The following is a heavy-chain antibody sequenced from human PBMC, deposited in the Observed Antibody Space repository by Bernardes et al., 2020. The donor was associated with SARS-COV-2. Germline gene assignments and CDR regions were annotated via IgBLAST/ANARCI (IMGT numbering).Heavy chain of an antibody. J-gene: IGHJ6*03. Sequence: SETLSLTCTVSGGSISSYYWSWIRQPAGKGLEWIGRIYTSGSTNYNPSLKSRVTMSVDTSKNQFSLKLSSVTAADTAVYYCARDRERAAAGTWAYYYYYMDVWGKGTTVTVSS. CDR1: GGSISSYY. V-gene: IGHV4-4*07. CDR2: IYTSGST. CDR3: ARDRERAAAGTWAYYYYYMDV. D-gene: IGHD6-13*01.